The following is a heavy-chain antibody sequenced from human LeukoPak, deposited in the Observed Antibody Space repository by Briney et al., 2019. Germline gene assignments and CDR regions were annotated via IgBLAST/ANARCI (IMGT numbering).Heavy chain of an antibody. Sequence: PSETLSLTCTVSGGSISSYYWSWVRQAPGKGLEWVGRIKTKSDGGTADYAAPVRGRFTISRDDSKNTLYLQMSSLKTEDTAVYHCTTGGYPPTHFDTWGQGTLVTVS. D-gene: IGHD5-12*01. CDR3: TTGGYPPTHFDT. J-gene: IGHJ4*02. V-gene: IGHV3-15*01. CDR2: IKTKSDGGTA. CDR1: GGSISSYY.